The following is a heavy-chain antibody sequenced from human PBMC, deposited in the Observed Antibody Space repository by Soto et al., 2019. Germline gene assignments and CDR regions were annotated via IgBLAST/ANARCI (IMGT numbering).Heavy chain of an antibody. Sequence: SETLSLTCTVSPGSITSGDYFWAWIRQPPGKGLEFIGSVHSSGGTYYSPSLKSRASISIDKSRNQFSLKLTSVNAGDTAVYFCASVVVGATRRTGSDHWGQGTLVTVSS. CDR3: ASVVVGATRRTGSDH. D-gene: IGHD2-15*01. CDR1: PGSITSGDYF. V-gene: IGHV4-39*01. CDR2: VHSSGGT. J-gene: IGHJ4*02.